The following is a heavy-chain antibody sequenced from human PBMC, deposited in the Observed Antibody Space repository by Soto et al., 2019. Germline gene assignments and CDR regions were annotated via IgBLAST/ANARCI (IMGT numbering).Heavy chain of an antibody. J-gene: IGHJ6*03. CDR3: ARVHTDYDFWSGYYEGGYYYYMDV. Sequence: ASVKVSCKASGYTFTSYDINWVRQATGQGLEWMGWMNPNSGNTGYAQKFQGRVTMTRNTSISTAYMELSSLRSEDTAVYYCARVHTDYDFWSGYYEGGYYYYMDVWGKGTTVTVSS. D-gene: IGHD3-3*01. CDR2: MNPNSGNT. V-gene: IGHV1-8*01. CDR1: GYTFTSYD.